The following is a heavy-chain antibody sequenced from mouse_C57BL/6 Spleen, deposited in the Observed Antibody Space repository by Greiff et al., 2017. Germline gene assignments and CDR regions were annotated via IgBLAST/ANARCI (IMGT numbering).Heavy chain of an antibody. CDR2: ISSGGSYT. J-gene: IGHJ2*01. CDR3: ARHDDYDRFDY. Sequence: EVMLVESGGDLVKPGGSLKLSCAASGFTFSSYGMSWVRQTPDKRLEWVATISSGGSYTYYPDSVKGRFTISRDNAKNTLYLQMSSLKSEDTAMYYCARHDDYDRFDYWGQGTTLTVSS. CDR1: GFTFSSYG. D-gene: IGHD2-4*01. V-gene: IGHV5-6*01.